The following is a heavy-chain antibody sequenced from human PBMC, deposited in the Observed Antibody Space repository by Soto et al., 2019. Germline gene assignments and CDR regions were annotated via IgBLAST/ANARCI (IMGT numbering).Heavy chain of an antibody. Sequence: PGGSLRLSCAASGFTFSSYAMSWVRQAPGKGLECVSAISGSGGSTYYANSVKGRFTISRDNSKNTLYLQMGSLRAEDMAVYYCARAAVPAATDYYYYYMDVWGKGTTVTVSS. J-gene: IGHJ6*03. CDR2: ISGSGGST. CDR1: GFTFSSYA. D-gene: IGHD2-2*01. V-gene: IGHV3-64*01. CDR3: ARAAVPAATDYYYYYMDV.